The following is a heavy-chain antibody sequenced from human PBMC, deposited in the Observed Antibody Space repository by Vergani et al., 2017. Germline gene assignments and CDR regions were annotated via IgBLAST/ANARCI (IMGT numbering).Heavy chain of an antibody. CDR2: IKSKTDGGTT. Sequence: EVQLVESGGGLVKPGGSLRLSCAASGFTFSNAWMSWVRQAPGKGLEWVGRIKSKTDGGTTDYAAPVKGRFTISRDDSKNTLYLQMNSLKTEDTAVYYCTTEAVWGLGYFDYWGQGTLVTVSS. CDR3: TTEAVWGLGYFDY. J-gene: IGHJ4*02. D-gene: IGHD3-16*01. V-gene: IGHV3-15*01. CDR1: GFTFSNAW.